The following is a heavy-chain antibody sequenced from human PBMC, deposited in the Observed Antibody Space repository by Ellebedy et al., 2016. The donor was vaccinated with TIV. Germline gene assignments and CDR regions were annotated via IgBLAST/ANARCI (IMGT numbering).Heavy chain of an antibody. Sequence: GESLKISCAASGFTFSSYAMYWVRQAPGKGLEWGSAISGSGGRTFYADSVEGRFTISRDNSKNTLYLQMNSLRAEDTALYYCANRLRYFDWPFMDVWGQGTTVTVSS. V-gene: IGHV3-23*01. D-gene: IGHD3-9*01. CDR1: GFTFSSYA. CDR3: ANRLRYFDWPFMDV. CDR2: ISGSGGRT. J-gene: IGHJ6*02.